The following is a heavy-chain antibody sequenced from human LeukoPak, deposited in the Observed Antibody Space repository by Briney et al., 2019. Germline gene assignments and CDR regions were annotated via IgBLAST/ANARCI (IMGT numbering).Heavy chain of an antibody. CDR3: ATTAYCGGDCYTFDAFDI. Sequence: GASVKVSCKSSGYTFTSYAMNWVRQAPGQGLEWMVWINTNTGNPTYAQGFTGRFVFSLDTSVSAAYLQISSLKAEDTAVYYCATTAYCGGDCYTFDAFDIWGQGTMVTVSS. D-gene: IGHD2-21*02. J-gene: IGHJ3*02. V-gene: IGHV7-4-1*02. CDR2: INTNTGNP. CDR1: GYTFTSYA.